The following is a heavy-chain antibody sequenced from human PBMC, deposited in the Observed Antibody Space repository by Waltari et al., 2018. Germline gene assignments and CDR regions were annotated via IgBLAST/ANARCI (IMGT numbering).Heavy chain of an antibody. CDR2: IYSGDGT. Sequence: EVQLVESGGGLIQPGGSLRLSCAASGFTVSSNYMSWVRQAPGKGLGWVSVIYSGDGTYYADSVKGRFTISRDNSKNTLYLQMNSLRAEDTAVYYCATLGDYYYGSGTDDYWGQGTLVTVSS. J-gene: IGHJ4*02. CDR1: GFTVSSNY. V-gene: IGHV3-53*01. D-gene: IGHD3-10*01. CDR3: ATLGDYYYGSGTDDY.